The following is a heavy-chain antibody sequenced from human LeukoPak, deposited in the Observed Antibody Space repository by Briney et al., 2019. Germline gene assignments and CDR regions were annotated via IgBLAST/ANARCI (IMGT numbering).Heavy chain of an antibody. D-gene: IGHD2-21*02. V-gene: IGHV5-51*01. CDR2: IYPGDSDT. J-gene: IGHJ5*02. CDR1: GYTFTSYW. Sequence: KVSCKASGYTFTSYWIGWVRQMPGKGLEWMGIIYPGDSDTRYSPSFQGQVTISADKSISTAYLQWSSLKASDTAMYYCARGNVVVTASWFDPWGQGTLVTVSS. CDR3: ARGNVVVTASWFDP.